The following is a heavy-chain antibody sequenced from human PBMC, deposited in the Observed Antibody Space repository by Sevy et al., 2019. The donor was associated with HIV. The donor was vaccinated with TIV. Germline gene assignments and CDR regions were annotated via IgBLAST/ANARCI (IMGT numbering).Heavy chain of an antibody. CDR2: FDPEDGET. D-gene: IGHD5-18*01. CDR3: ASLGYSYGRYYFDY. V-gene: IGHV1-24*01. Sequence: ASVKVSCKVSGYTLTELSMHWVRQAPGKGLEWMGGFDPEDGETIYAQKFQGRVTMTEDTSTDTAYMELSSLRSEDTAVYYCASLGYSYGRYYFDYWGQGTLVTVSS. CDR1: GYTLTELS. J-gene: IGHJ4*02.